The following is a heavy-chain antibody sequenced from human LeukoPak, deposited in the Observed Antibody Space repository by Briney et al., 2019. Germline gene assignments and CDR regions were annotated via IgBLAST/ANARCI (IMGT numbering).Heavy chain of an antibody. V-gene: IGHV3-23*01. CDR3: AKVGSSSSMYYYYYMDV. CDR1: GFTFRSYA. D-gene: IGHD6-6*01. J-gene: IGHJ6*03. Sequence: PGGSLRLSCAASGFTFRSYAMSWVRQAPGKGLEWVSAISGSGGSTYYADSVKGRFTISRDNSKNTLYLQMNSLRAEDTAVYYCAKVGSSSSMYYYYYMDVWGKGTTVTVSS. CDR2: ISGSGGST.